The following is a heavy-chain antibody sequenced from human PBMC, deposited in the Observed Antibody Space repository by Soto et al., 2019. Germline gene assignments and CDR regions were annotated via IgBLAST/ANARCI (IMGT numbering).Heavy chain of an antibody. V-gene: IGHV1-18*01. Sequence: SVKVPCKTSGYAFHHYVINWVRKAPGHGLEWLGLSTHTGKTNYAQNFQGRVVLSTDKSTSTAYMEVTSLRSDDTAVYYCARSGEQPIDYWGQ. D-gene: IGHD1-26*01. J-gene: IGHJ4*02. CDR1: GYAFHHYV. CDR3: ARSGEQPIDY. CDR2: STHTGKT.